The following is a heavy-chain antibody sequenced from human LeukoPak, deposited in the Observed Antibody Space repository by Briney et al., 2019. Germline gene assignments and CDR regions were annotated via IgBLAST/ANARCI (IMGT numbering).Heavy chain of an antibody. CDR3: ARGHLLRGPSDMDV. D-gene: IGHD3-10*01. CDR2: ISTYDGNT. V-gene: IGHV1-18*04. J-gene: IGHJ6*04. Sequence: ASVKVSCKASGYTFTRYGINWVRQAPGQGPEWMGWISTYDGNTNYAQKFQGRVTMTKDTSTSRAYMELRSLTSDDTAVYYCARGHLLRGPSDMDVWGKGTTVTVSS. CDR1: GYTFTRYG.